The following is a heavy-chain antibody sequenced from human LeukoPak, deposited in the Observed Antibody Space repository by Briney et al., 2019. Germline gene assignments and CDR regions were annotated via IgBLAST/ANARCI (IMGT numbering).Heavy chain of an antibody. V-gene: IGHV4-30-4*01. CDR3: ADNGGVH. D-gene: IGHD4-23*01. Sequence: SETLSLTCTVSGGSISSGDYFWSWIRQPPGKGLEWIGYIYYSGSTYYNPSLRSRVTISVDTSKNQFSLKLSSVTAADTAVYYCADNGGVHWGQGTLVTVSS. J-gene: IGHJ4*02. CDR1: GGSISSGDYF. CDR2: IYYSGST.